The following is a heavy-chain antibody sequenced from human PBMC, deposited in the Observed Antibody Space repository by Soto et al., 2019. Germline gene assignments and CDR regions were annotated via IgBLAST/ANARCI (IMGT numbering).Heavy chain of an antibody. CDR3: AKGGGHSWNFDY. CDR2: ISGSGGTA. J-gene: IGHJ4*02. V-gene: IGHV3-23*01. Sequence: EVQLLESGGGSVQPGGSLRLSCAASGFTFSSYAMHWVRRPPGKGLEWVSSISGSGGTAYYADSVKGRFSISRDSLVNTLYQQMNSLRAEDTAVYYCAKGGGHSWNFDYWGQGTLVTVSP. D-gene: IGHD1-26*01. CDR1: GFTFSSYA.